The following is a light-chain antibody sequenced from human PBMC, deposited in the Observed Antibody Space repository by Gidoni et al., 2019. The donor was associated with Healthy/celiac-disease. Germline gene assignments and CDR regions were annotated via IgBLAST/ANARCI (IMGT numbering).Light chain of an antibody. V-gene: IGKV3-20*01. CDR2: GAS. Sequence: EIVLTQSPGTLSLSPGERATLSCRASQSVSSSYLAWYQQKPGQAPRLLIYGASSGSGTDFTLTISRLEPEDFAVYYCQQYGSSPWTFGQGTKLEIK. CDR1: QSVSSSY. J-gene: IGKJ2*01. CDR3: QQYGSSPWT.